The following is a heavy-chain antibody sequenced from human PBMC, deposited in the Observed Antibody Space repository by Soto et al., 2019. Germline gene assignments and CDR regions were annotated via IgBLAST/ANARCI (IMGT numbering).Heavy chain of an antibody. CDR3: ARDGNTATTHYYHIDV. CDR1: GFSIRRHG. Sequence: QGQLVESGGGVVQPGGSLRLSCEASGFSIRRHGMYWVRQAPGTGPEWVALIWYDGSNEHYADSVMGRFTVSRDNSKNTVYLQMNTLRDEDTGVYFCARDGNTATTHYYHIDVWGRGTTVTVSS. D-gene: IGHD4-17*01. V-gene: IGHV3-33*01. CDR2: IWYDGSNE. J-gene: IGHJ6*03.